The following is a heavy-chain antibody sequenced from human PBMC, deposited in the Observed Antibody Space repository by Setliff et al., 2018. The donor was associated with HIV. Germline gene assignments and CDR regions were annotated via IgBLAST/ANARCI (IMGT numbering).Heavy chain of an antibody. J-gene: IGHJ1*01. CDR2: VYPGDSET. Sequence: PGESLKISCKGSGYNFGSYWIGWVRQVPGKGLEWVGIVYPGDSETRYSPSFQGQVTISAGRSISTAYLQWSSLKVSDTAMYFCATSDYGGNSGHFQHWGQGTLVTVSS. D-gene: IGHD4-17*01. V-gene: IGHV5-51*01. CDR3: ATSDYGGNSGHFQH. CDR1: GYNFGSYW.